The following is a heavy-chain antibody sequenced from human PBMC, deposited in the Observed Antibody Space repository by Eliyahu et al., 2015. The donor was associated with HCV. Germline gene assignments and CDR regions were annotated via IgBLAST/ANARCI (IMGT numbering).Heavy chain of an antibody. CDR2: ISGSSSTI. D-gene: IGHD2-8*02. J-gene: IGHJ6*02. Sequence: EVQLVESGGGLVQPGGSLRLSCAASAFTFSSYTMHWVRQTPGKGLGWVSCISGSSSTIYYAGSVKGRFTISRDNAKNSLYLQMNSLRDEDTAVYYCARGTARAMDVWGQGTTVTVSS. CDR1: AFTFSSYT. CDR3: ARGTARAMDV. V-gene: IGHV3-48*02.